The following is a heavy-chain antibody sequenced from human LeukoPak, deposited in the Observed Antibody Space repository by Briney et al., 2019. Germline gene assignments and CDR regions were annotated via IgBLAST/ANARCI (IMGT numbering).Heavy chain of an antibody. CDR3: ANLGTEIAVVTGVDAFDI. V-gene: IGHV3-30*18. CDR1: GFTFSSYG. CDR2: ISYDGSKK. J-gene: IGHJ3*02. Sequence: GGSLRLSCAASGFTFSSYGIHWVRQAPGKGLKWVAVISYDGSKKYYADSVKGRFTISRDNSKNMVYLQMNSLRAEDTAVYYCANLGTEIAVVTGVDAFDIWGQGTMVTVSS. D-gene: IGHD2-21*02.